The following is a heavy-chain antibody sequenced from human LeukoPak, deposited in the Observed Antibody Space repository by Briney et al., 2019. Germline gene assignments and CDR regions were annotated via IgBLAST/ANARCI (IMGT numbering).Heavy chain of an antibody. CDR3: ARGGTYYDFWSGPSYYYYGMDV. V-gene: IGHV4-59*01. CDR1: GGSSSSYY. D-gene: IGHD3-3*01. CDR2: IYYSGST. Sequence: SETLSLTCTVSGGSSSSYYWSWIRQPPGKGLEWIGYIYYSGSTNYNPSLKSRVTISVDTSKNQFSLKLSSVTAADTAVYYCARGGTYYDFWSGPSYYYYGMDVWGQGTTVTVSS. J-gene: IGHJ6*02.